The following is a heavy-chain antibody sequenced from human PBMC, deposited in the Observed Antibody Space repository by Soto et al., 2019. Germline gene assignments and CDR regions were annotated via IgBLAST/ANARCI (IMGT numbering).Heavy chain of an antibody. CDR1: GGSISSSSYY. V-gene: IGHV4-39*01. CDR2: IYYSGST. Sequence: QLQLQESGPGLVKPSETLSLTCTVSGGSISSSSYYWGWIRQPPGKGPEWIGSIYYSGSTYYNPSLKSRVTISVDTSKNQFSLKLSSVTAADTAVYYCATPRYCSGGSCHRFDYWGQGTLVTVSS. D-gene: IGHD2-15*01. J-gene: IGHJ4*02. CDR3: ATPRYCSGGSCHRFDY.